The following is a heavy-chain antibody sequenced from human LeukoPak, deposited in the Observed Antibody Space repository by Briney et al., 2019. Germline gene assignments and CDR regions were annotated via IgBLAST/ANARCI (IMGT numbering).Heavy chain of an antibody. V-gene: IGHV1-69*05. Sequence: SVKVSCKASGGTFSSYAISWVRQAPGQGLEWMGRIIPIFGTANYAQKFQGRVTITTDESTSTAYMELSSLRSEDTAVYYCARGVVQRAGTDYYYYYMDVWGKGTTVTVSS. CDR2: IIPIFGTA. CDR1: GGTFSSYA. CDR3: ARGVVQRAGTDYYYYYMDV. J-gene: IGHJ6*03. D-gene: IGHD6-13*01.